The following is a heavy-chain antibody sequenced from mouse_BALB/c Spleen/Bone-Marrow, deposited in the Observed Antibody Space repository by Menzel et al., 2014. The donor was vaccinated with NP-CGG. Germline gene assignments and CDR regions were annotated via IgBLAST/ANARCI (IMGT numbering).Heavy chain of an antibody. CDR3: VLITPVVSDY. J-gene: IGHJ2*01. D-gene: IGHD1-1*01. CDR2: INPSTGYT. Sequence: QVQLKQSGAELAKTWVLSEDVLQGFWLHLTTYWMHWVKQRPGQGLEWIGYINPSTGYTEYIQKFKDKATLTADKSSSTAYMQLNSLTSEDSSVYYCVLITPVVSDYWGQGTTLTVSS. V-gene: IGHV1-7*01. CDR1: LHLTTYW.